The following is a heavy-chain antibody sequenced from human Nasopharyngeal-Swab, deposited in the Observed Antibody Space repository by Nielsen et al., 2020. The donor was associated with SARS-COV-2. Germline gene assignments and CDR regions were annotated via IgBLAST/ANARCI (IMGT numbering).Heavy chain of an antibody. J-gene: IGHJ4*02. V-gene: IGHV3-30-3*01. CDR1: GLTFSSYV. Sequence: GESLKISCAASGLTFSSYVMHWVRQAPGKGLEWVAVISYDGSNTYYADSVKGRFTISRDNSKNTLNLQMNSLRAEDTAVYYCARDSGDFDYWGQGTLVTVSS. D-gene: IGHD3-10*01. CDR2: ISYDGSNT. CDR3: ARDSGDFDY.